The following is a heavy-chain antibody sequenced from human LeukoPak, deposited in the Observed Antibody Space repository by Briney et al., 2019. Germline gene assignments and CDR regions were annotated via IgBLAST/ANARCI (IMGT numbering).Heavy chain of an antibody. J-gene: IGHJ6*02. D-gene: IGHD6-13*01. CDR1: GFTFSNAW. Sequence: GGSLRLSCAASGFTFSNAWMSWVRQAPGKGLEWVGRIKSKTDGGTTDYAAPVKGRFTISRDDSKNTLYLQMTSLKTEDTAVYYCTTDPNIGIAAAGTHYGMDVWGQGTTVTVSS. CDR3: TTDPNIGIAAAGTHYGMDV. CDR2: IKSKTDGGTT. V-gene: IGHV3-15*01.